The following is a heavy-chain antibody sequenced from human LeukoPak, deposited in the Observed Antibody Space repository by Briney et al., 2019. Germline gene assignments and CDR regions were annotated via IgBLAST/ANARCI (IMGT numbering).Heavy chain of an antibody. CDR1: GFTFSNNA. CDR3: ARGSGWLIDF. Sequence: GGSLRLSCAASGFTFSNNAVSWVRQAPGKGLEWVSTISGSGGNTYYADSVKGRFTISRDNSKNSLYLQMNSLRAEDTAVYYCARGSGWLIDFWGRGTLFTVSS. CDR2: ISGSGGNT. J-gene: IGHJ4*02. V-gene: IGHV3-23*01. D-gene: IGHD6-19*01.